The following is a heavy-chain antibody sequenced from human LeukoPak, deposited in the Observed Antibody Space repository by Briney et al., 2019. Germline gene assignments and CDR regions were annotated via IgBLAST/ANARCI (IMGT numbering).Heavy chain of an antibody. D-gene: IGHD2-21*02. Sequence: PSETLSLTCTVSGYSISSGYYWGWIRPPPGKGLEWIGSIYHSGSTYYNPSLKSRVTISVDTSKNQFSLKLSSVTAAATAIYYFARAYCGGDCYNSRGWFDPWGQGTLVTVSA. V-gene: IGHV4-38-2*02. CDR2: IYHSGST. J-gene: IGHJ5*02. CDR3: ARAYCGGDCYNSRGWFDP. CDR1: GYSISSGYY.